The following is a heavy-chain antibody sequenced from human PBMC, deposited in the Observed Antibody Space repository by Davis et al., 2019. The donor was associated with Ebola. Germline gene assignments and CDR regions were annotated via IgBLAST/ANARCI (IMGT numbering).Heavy chain of an antibody. V-gene: IGHV3-23*01. CDR3: ARAHLQRNLLGLRVHYFDY. J-gene: IGHJ4*02. D-gene: IGHD4-17*01. CDR1: GFTFSNFA. Sequence: GESLKISCSVSGFTFSNFAMSWVRQAPGEGLEWVSGISGSGDTEYYADSVKGRFTISRDNSNNTLYLHMDSLRADDTAVYYCARAHLQRNLLGLRVHYFDYWGQGTLVTVSS. CDR2: ISGSGDTE.